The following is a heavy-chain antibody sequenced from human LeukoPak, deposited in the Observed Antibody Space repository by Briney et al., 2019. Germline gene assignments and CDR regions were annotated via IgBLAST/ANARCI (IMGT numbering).Heavy chain of an antibody. D-gene: IGHD3-9*01. Sequence: ASVKVSCKASGYTFTGYYMHWVRLAPGQGLEWMGWVNPNSGGTNYAQKFQGRVTMTRDTSISTAYMELSRLRSDDTAVYYCATASRYFDWLSPSDYWGQGTLVTVSS. CDR1: GYTFTGYY. V-gene: IGHV1-2*02. CDR2: VNPNSGGT. CDR3: ATASRYFDWLSPSDY. J-gene: IGHJ4*02.